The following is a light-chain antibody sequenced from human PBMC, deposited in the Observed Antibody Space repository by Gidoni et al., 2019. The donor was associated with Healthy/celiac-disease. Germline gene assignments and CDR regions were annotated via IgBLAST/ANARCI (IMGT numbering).Light chain of an antibody. V-gene: IGKV3-20*01. CDR1: QSVYSNY. Sequence: ELVLTQSPGTLSLSPGDRATLSCRASQSVYSNYLAWYQQRPGQSPRLLIYGASNRATGIPERFSGSGSGTDFTLSISRLEPEDFGVYYCQQYGGSPAAYTFGQGTKLEIK. J-gene: IGKJ2*01. CDR3: QQYGGSPAAYT. CDR2: GAS.